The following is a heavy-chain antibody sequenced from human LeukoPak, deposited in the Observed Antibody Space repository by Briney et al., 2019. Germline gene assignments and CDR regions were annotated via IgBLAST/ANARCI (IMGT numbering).Heavy chain of an antibody. V-gene: IGHV7-4-1*02. CDR1: GYSFTSYA. Sequence: ASVKVSCKASGYSFTSYAMNWVRQAPGQGLEWMGWINTNTGNPTYAQGFTGRCVFSLGTSVSTAYLQISSPKAEDTAVYSCARVAEYSSGWYDPFDYWGQGTLVTVSS. J-gene: IGHJ4*02. CDR3: ARVAEYSSGWYDPFDY. D-gene: IGHD6-19*01. CDR2: INTNTGNP.